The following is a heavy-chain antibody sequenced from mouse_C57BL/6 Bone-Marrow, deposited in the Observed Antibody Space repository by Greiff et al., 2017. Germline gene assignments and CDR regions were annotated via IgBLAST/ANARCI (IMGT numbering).Heavy chain of an antibody. CDR3: ASDGFAWFAY. J-gene: IGHJ3*01. CDR2: IDPNSGGT. D-gene: IGHD2-3*01. Sequence: VQLQQPGAELVQPGASVKLSCKASGYTFTSYWMHWVKQRPGRGLEWIGRIDPNSGGTTYNEKFKSKATLTVDKPSSTVFMQLGSLTLGDAAVTNCASDGFAWFAYWGQGTLVTVSA. CDR1: GYTFTSYW. V-gene: IGHV1-72*01.